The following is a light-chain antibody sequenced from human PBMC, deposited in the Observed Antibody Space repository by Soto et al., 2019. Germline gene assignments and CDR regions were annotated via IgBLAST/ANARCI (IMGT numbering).Light chain of an antibody. CDR1: QTIRRW. Sequence: DIQMTQFPSTLSASVGDRVTITCRASQTIRRWLAWYQQTPGTPPKILISGASNLEGGVPSRFSGSGSGTEFTLTISRLQPGDFETYYCQQYDSYSLTFGGGTKVDIK. CDR3: QQYDSYSLT. CDR2: GAS. J-gene: IGKJ4*01. V-gene: IGKV1-5*03.